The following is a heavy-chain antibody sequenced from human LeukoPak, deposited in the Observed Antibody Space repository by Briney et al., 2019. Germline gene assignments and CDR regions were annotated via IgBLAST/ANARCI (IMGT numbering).Heavy chain of an antibody. J-gene: IGHJ6*02. Sequence: GASVTVSCKASGGTFSSYAISWVRQAPGQGLEWMGGIIPIFGTANYAQKFQGRVTITADESTSTAYMELSSLRSEDTAVYYCGRAATPYYYYGMDVWGQGTTVTVSS. CDR1: GGTFSSYA. CDR3: GRAATPYYYYGMDV. V-gene: IGHV1-69*13. CDR2: IIPIFGTA. D-gene: IGHD2-2*02.